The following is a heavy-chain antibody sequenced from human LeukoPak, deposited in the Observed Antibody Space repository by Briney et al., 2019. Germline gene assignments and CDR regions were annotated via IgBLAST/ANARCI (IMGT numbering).Heavy chain of an antibody. V-gene: IGHV4-34*01. D-gene: IGHD2-15*01. CDR3: ARGPSFDIVVVVAATPIDY. CDR1: GGSFSGYY. J-gene: IGHJ4*02. Sequence: SETLSLACAVYGGSFSGYYWSWIRQPPGKGLEWIGEINHSGSTNYNPSLKSLVTISVDTSKNQFSLKLSSVTAADTAVYYCARGPSFDIVVVVAATPIDYWGQGTLVTVSS. CDR2: INHSGST.